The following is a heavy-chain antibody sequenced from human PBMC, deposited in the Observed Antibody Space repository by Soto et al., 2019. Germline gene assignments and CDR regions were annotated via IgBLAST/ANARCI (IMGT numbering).Heavy chain of an antibody. Sequence: QVQLQESGPGLVKPSQTLSLTCTVSGDSVSSGGYYWSWIRQHPGKGLEWIGRIYYSESTYYNPSLKSRVTISVDTSKNQCSLNLGSVTAADTAVYYCARVIPRYCSSTRCYDGAFDIWGQGTMVTVSS. CDR3: ARVIPRYCSSTRCYDGAFDI. CDR2: IYYSEST. J-gene: IGHJ3*02. D-gene: IGHD2-2*01. V-gene: IGHV4-31*03. CDR1: GDSVSSGGYY.